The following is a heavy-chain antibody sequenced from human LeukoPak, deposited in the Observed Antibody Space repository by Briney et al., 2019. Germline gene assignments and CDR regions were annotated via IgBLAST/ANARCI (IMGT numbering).Heavy chain of an antibody. Sequence: SVKVSCKASGGTFSSYAISGVRQAPGQGLEWMGGIIPIFGTANYAQKFQGRVTITTDESTSTAYMELSSLRSEDTAVYYCARVVAYYDSSGYFHYYYMDVWGKGTTVTVSS. V-gene: IGHV1-69*05. CDR3: ARVVAYYDSSGYFHYYYMDV. CDR2: IIPIFGTA. D-gene: IGHD3-22*01. CDR1: GGTFSSYA. J-gene: IGHJ6*03.